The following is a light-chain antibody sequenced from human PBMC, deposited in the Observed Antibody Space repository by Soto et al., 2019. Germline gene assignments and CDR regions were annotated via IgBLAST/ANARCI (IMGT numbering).Light chain of an antibody. J-gene: IGKJ1*01. V-gene: IGKV3-11*01. CDR1: QGVSSY. CDR2: DAS. Sequence: EIVLTQSPATLSLSPGERATLSCRASQGVSSYLAWYQQKPGQAPRLLIYDASNRATGIPARFSGSGSGTDFNLTISSLEPEDVAVYYCQQRSNWPPWTFGQGTKVEIK. CDR3: QQRSNWPPWT.